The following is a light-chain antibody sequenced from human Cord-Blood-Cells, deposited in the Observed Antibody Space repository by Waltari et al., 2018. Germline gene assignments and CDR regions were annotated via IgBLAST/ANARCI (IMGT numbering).Light chain of an antibody. CDR3: QQYYSTPLT. J-gene: IGKJ4*01. CDR1: QSVLYSSNNKNY. Sequence: DIVMTQYPDSLAVSLGERAPINCKSSQSVLYSSNNKNYLAWYQQKPGQPPKLLIYWASTRESGVPDRFSGSGSGTDFTLTISCLQAEDVAVYYCQQYYSTPLTFGGGTKVEIK. CDR2: WAS. V-gene: IGKV4-1*01.